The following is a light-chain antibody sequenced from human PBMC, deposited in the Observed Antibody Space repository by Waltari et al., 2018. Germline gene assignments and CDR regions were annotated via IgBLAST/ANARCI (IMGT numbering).Light chain of an antibody. V-gene: IGLV2-14*01. CDR2: EVR. CDR1: SRDVGGSQY. J-gene: IGLJ2*01. CDR3: SSSTSTSAGVV. Sequence: QSALTQPASVSAAPGQSITISCTGTSRDVGGSQYVPSYQQHPGKAPKLMIYEVRNRPSGVSNRFSGSKSGNTASLTISGLQAEDESDYYCSSSTSTSAGVVFGGGTKLTVL.